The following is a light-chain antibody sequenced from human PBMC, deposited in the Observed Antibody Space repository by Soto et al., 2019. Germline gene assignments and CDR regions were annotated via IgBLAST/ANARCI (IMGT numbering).Light chain of an antibody. CDR1: QSVSSY. Sequence: EIVLTQSPATLSLSPGERATLSCRASQSVSSYLAWYQQKPDQAPRLLIYDASNRATGIPARFSGSGSGTDFTLTISSLEPEDFAVYYCQQRLSFGPGTKVDIK. CDR2: DAS. CDR3: QQRLS. V-gene: IGKV3-11*01. J-gene: IGKJ3*01.